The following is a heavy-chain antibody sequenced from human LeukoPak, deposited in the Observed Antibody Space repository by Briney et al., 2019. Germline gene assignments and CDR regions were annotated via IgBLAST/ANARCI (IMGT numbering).Heavy chain of an antibody. J-gene: IGHJ5*02. CDR3: ARHRSGYSSSWFDH. Sequence: SQTLSLTCTVSGGSISSYYWSWIRQPPGKGLEWIGYIYYSGSTNYNPSLKSRVTISVDTSKNQFSLKLSSVTAADTAVYYCARHRSGYSSSWFDHWGQGTLVTVSS. V-gene: IGHV4-59*01. D-gene: IGHD6-13*01. CDR1: GGSISSYY. CDR2: IYYSGST.